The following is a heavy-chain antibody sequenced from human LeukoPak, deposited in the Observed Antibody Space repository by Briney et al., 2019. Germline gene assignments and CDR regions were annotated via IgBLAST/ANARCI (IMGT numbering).Heavy chain of an antibody. CDR2: FIPIFRTA. V-gene: IGHV1-69*01. CDR3: ARDGLKAAPDYGEEGGAFDI. Sequence: GASLKVSCKASGGTFTSYAISWVRQAPGQGLEWMGGFIPIFRTANYTEKFQGRVTITADESTSTTYMEMSSLRSEDTAVYYCARDGLKAAPDYGEEGGAFDIWGQGTMVTVSS. J-gene: IGHJ3*02. D-gene: IGHD4-17*01. CDR1: GGTFTSYA.